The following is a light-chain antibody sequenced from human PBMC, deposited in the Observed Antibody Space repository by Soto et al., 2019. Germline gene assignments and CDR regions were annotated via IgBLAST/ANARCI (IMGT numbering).Light chain of an antibody. J-gene: IGKJ5*01. CDR1: QSVNSRY. V-gene: IGKV3-20*01. Sequence: DTVLTQSPGTLSLSPRERATLSCRASQSVNSRYIAWYQVNPGQAPRLLIYEASSRATGIPDRFSGGGSGTDFTLSISKVEPEDFAVYYCQQYGRPPRATFGQGTRLEIK. CDR2: EAS. CDR3: QQYGRPPRAT.